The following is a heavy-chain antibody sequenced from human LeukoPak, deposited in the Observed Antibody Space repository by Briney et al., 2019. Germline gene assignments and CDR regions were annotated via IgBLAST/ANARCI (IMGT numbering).Heavy chain of an antibody. CDR1: GGSISSSSYY. Sequence: SETLSLTCTVSGGSISSSSYYWGWIRQPPGKGLEWIGSIYYSGSTYYNPSLKSQVTISVDTSKNQFSLKLSSVTAADTAVYYCARQTVTPDDAFDIWGQGTMVTVSS. D-gene: IGHD1-14*01. J-gene: IGHJ3*02. CDR2: IYYSGST. CDR3: ARQTVTPDDAFDI. V-gene: IGHV4-39*01.